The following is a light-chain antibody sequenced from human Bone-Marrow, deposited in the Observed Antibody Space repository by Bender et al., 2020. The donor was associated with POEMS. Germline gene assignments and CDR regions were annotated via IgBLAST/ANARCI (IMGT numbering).Light chain of an antibody. V-gene: IGLV2-14*02. CDR3: QVWDSRRDHVV. CDR1: SSDVGGYKL. J-gene: IGLJ2*01. CDR2: EVT. Sequence: QSALTQPASVSGSPGQSITISCSGTSSDVGGYKLVSWYQQHPGKAPKLIIYEVTERPSGVSNRFSGSKSGNTASLTISRVEAGDEADYYCQVWDSRRDHVVFGGGTKLTVL.